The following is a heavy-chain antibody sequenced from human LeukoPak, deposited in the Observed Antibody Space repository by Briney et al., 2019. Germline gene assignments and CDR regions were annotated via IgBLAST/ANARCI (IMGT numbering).Heavy chain of an antibody. D-gene: IGHD3-9*01. Sequence: GGSLRLSCAASGFTFSDYYMSWIRQAPGKGLEWVSYISSSGSTIYYADSVKGRFTISRDNAKNSLYLQMNSLKAEDTAVYYCARDLPSYDILTGYHSSFDYWGQGTLVTVSS. CDR1: GFTFSDYY. V-gene: IGHV3-11*01. J-gene: IGHJ4*02. CDR2: ISSSGSTI. CDR3: ARDLPSYDILTGYHSSFDY.